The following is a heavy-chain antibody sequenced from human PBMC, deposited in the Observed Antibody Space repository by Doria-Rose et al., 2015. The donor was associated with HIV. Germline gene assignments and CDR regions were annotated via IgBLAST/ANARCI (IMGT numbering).Heavy chain of an antibody. V-gene: IGHV3-30-3*01. J-gene: IGHJ4*02. D-gene: IGHD3-22*01. CDR3: ARGEYYYDSSGFQY. CDR1: GFTFTAYA. CDR2: ISYDGNNK. Sequence: QVQLVESGGGVVQPGRSLRLSCAASGFTFTAYAVHWVRQAPGKGLEWVAVISYDGNNKYYADSVKGRFTISRDKSKNTLYLQMNNLRAEDTAVYYRARGEYYYDSSGFQYWGQGTLVTVSS.